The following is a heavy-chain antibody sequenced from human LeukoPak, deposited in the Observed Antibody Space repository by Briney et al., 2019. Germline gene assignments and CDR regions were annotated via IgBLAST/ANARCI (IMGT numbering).Heavy chain of an antibody. CDR1: GFTFTDFF. Sequence: GGSLRLSCVASGFTFTDFFMSWVRQAPGKGLEWVSAISGSGGSTYYADSVKGRFTISRDNSKNTLYLQMNSLRAEDTAVYYCAKCPRSSYYDILTGYYAAFDYWGQGTLVTVSS. CDR3: AKCPRSSYYDILTGYYAAFDY. D-gene: IGHD3-9*01. J-gene: IGHJ4*02. V-gene: IGHV3-23*01. CDR2: ISGSGGST.